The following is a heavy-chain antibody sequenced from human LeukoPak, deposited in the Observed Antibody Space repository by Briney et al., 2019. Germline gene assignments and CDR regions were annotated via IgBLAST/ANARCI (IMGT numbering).Heavy chain of an antibody. CDR1: GGSISSYY. J-gene: IGHJ4*02. CDR2: IYYSGST. D-gene: IGHD6-19*01. CDR3: ARLSSGWYFPDDY. V-gene: IGHV4-59*08. Sequence: PSETLSLTCTVSGGSISSYYWSWIRQPPVKGLEWIGYIYYSGSTNYNPSLKSRVTISVDTSKNQFSLKLSSVTAADTAVYYCARLSSGWYFPDDYWGQGTLVTVSS.